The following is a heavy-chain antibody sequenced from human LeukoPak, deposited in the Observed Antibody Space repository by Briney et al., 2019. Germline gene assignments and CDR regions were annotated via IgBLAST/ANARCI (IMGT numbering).Heavy chain of an antibody. D-gene: IGHD3-22*01. CDR1: GYTFTKYA. V-gene: IGHV1-18*01. CDR3: ARGSPPRRNYDSRGYYSYYFDY. J-gene: IGHJ4*02. Sequence: GASVKVSCKASGYTFTKYAMNWVRQAPGQGLEWMGWISAYNGSTHYAQKLQGRVTMTTDTSTSTVYMELRSLRSDDTAVYYCARGSPPRRNYDSRGYYSYYFDYWGQGTLVTVSS. CDR2: ISAYNGST.